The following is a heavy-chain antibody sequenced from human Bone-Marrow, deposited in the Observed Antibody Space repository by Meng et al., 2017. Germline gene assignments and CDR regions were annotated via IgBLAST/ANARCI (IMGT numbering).Heavy chain of an antibody. CDR3: ARKAGNCISTTCYSLDY. V-gene: IGHV1-69*05. D-gene: IGHD2-2*01. J-gene: IGHJ4*02. CDR2: INAVFGTT. Sequence: QVQVAQSGAEVMKPRSAVKVSCKALGGIFRNYVIGWVRQAPGQGLEWMGGINAVFGTTNYAQKFQDRVTITSDESTSTVYMELTRLTSEDTAVYFCARKAGNCISTTCYSLDYWGQGTLVTVSS. CDR1: GGIFRNYV.